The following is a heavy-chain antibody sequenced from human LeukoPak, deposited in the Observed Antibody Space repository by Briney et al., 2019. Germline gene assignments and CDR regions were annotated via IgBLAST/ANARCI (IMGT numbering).Heavy chain of an antibody. CDR1: GGSISSYY. CDR2: IYYSGST. D-gene: IGHD3-3*01. J-gene: IGHJ6*02. Sequence: SETLSLTCTVSGGSISSYYWSWIRQPPGKGLEWIGYIYYSGSTNYNPSLKSRVTISVDTSKNQFSLKLSSVTAADTAVYYCARAQLSEWLFVDYYYYGMDVWGQGTTVTVSS. CDR3: ARAQLSEWLFVDYYYYGMDV. V-gene: IGHV4-59*01.